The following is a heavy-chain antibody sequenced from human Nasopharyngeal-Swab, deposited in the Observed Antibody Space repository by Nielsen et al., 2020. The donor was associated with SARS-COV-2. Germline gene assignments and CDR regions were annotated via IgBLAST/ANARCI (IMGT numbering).Heavy chain of an antibody. CDR2: ISYDGSNK. D-gene: IGHD3-3*01. Sequence: GRSLRLSCAASGFTFSSYGMHWVRQAPGKWLEWVAVISYDGSNKYYAGSVKGRFTISRDNSKNTLYLQMNSLRAEDTAVYYCARDSVYNFGVFIITTSFMDVWGKGTTVTVSS. V-gene: IGHV3-30*03. CDR1: GFTFSSYG. J-gene: IGHJ6*03. CDR3: ARDSVYNFGVFIITTSFMDV.